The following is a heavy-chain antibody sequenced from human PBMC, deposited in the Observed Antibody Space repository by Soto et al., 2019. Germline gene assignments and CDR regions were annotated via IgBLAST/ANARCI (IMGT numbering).Heavy chain of an antibody. Sequence: QVQLVQSGAEVKKPGSSVKVSCKASGGTFSSYAISWVRQAPGQGLEWMGGIIPIFGTANYAQKFQGRVTITADKSTSTAYMELSSLRSEDTAVYYCARDRCSGGSCYSSFIDYWGQGTLVTVSS. V-gene: IGHV1-69*06. CDR1: GGTFSSYA. J-gene: IGHJ4*02. D-gene: IGHD2-15*01. CDR2: IIPIFGTA. CDR3: ARDRCSGGSCYSSFIDY.